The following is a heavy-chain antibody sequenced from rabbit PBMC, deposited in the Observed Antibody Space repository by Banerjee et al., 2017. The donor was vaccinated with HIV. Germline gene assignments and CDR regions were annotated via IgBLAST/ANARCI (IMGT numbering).Heavy chain of an antibody. CDR1: GFYFSNYY. V-gene: IGHV1S7*01. CDR2: VDPPFGST. D-gene: IGHD4-1*01. Sequence: QQLEESGGGLVKPGGTLTLTCKASGFYFSNYYMIWVRQPPGKGQEWNGYVDPPFGSTNSACGVNGRFTFTSHNAQNTLYLQLNSLTAADAAAYFCARGDYYSSAWGEGLNLWGPGTLVTVS. J-gene: IGHJ4*01. CDR3: ARGDYYSSAWGEGLNL.